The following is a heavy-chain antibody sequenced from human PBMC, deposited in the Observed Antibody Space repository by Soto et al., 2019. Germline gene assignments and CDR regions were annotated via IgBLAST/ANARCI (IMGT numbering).Heavy chain of an antibody. CDR1: GFTFSSYA. J-gene: IGHJ6*02. D-gene: IGHD6-13*01. V-gene: IGHV3-30-3*01. CDR3: ARGYSSSWAIYYYYGMDV. Sequence: GGSLRLSCAASGFTFSSYAMHWVRQAPGKGLEWVAVISYDGSNKYYADSVKGRFTISRDNSKNTLYLQMNSLRAEDTAVYYCARGYSSSWAIYYYYGMDVWGQGTTVTVSS. CDR2: ISYDGSNK.